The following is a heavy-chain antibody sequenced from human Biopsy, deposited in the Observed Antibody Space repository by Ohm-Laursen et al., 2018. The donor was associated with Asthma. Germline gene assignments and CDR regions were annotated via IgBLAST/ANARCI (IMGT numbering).Heavy chain of an antibody. CDR3: ARSIAVAGVPFDP. CDR2: VQYNGRS. J-gene: IGHJ5*02. Sequence: SDTLSLPCTVSGGSISSHYWRWIRRAPGKGLEGIGYVQYNGRSNYNPSLKSRVTISVDTFTDRCSLRLTSVTAADTAIYFRARSIAVAGVPFDPWGQGTLVTVSS. V-gene: IGHV4-59*07. D-gene: IGHD6-19*01. CDR1: GGSISSHY.